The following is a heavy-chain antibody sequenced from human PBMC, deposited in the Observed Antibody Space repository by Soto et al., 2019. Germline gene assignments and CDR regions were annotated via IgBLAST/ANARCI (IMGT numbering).Heavy chain of an antibody. CDR3: ARGEEDSSGLMDAFDI. J-gene: IGHJ3*02. CDR1: GYTFTGYY. CDR2: INPNSGGK. V-gene: IGHV1-2*02. Sequence: ASVKVSCKASGYTFTGYYIHWVRQAPGQGLEWMGWINPNSGGKNYAQKFQGRVTMTRDTSISTAYMEMSRLRSDDTAVYYCARGEEDSSGLMDAFDIWGPGTMVTVSS. D-gene: IGHD3-22*01.